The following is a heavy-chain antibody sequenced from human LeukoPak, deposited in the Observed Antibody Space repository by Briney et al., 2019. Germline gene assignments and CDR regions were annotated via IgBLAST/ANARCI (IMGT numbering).Heavy chain of an antibody. J-gene: IGHJ2*01. CDR1: GGSISSYH. Sequence: SETLSLTCTVSGGSISSYHWSWIRQPPGKGLEWIGYIYYSGTTNYNPSLESRVTISVDTSKNQFSLKLSSVTAADTAVYYCARQFYDSSGYYYWYFDLWGRGTLVTVSS. V-gene: IGHV4-59*08. CDR3: ARQFYDSSGYYYWYFDL. CDR2: IYYSGTT. D-gene: IGHD3-22*01.